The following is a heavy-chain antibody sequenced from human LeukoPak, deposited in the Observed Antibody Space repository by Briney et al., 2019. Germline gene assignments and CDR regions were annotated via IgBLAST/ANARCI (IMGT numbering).Heavy chain of an antibody. V-gene: IGHV3-20*04. D-gene: IGHD6-13*01. CDR2: INWNGGST. J-gene: IGHJ4*02. Sequence: GGSLRLSCAASGFTFDDYGMSWVRQAPGKGLELVSGINWNGGSTGYADSVKGRFNISRDNAKNSLYLQMNSLRAEDTALYYCARGTLKAAATDFDYWGQGTLVTVSS. CDR3: ARGTLKAAATDFDY. CDR1: GFTFDDYG.